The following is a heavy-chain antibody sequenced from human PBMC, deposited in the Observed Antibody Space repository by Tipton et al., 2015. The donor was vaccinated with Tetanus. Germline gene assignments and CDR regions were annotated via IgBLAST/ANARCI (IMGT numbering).Heavy chain of an antibody. J-gene: IGHJ4*02. V-gene: IGHV4-31*03. D-gene: IGHD3-22*01. CDR1: GGSISGPYF. CDR2: IYYSGST. Sequence: TLSLTCTVSGGSISGPYFWNWIRQRPGKGPEWIGYIYYSGSTYFNPSLKSRVSMSVDTSKNQFFLNLTSVTAADTATYYCARDRRDFAYDSRGFYSPLYYFDNWGQGLRVTVSS. CDR3: ARDRRDFAYDSRGFYSPLYYFDN.